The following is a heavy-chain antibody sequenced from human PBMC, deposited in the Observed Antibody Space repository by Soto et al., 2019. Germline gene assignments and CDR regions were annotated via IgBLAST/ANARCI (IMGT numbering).Heavy chain of an antibody. CDR2: ISYIGST. Sequence: PSETLSLTCSVSGGSISGFSWSWVRQPPGKALEWIGHISYIGSTNYNPSLQSRVTISVDTSKNQFSLKLSSVTAADTAVYYCTRVARFRIKPWLTYWGQGTLVTV. J-gene: IGHJ4*02. D-gene: IGHD6-19*01. CDR1: GGSISGFS. V-gene: IGHV4-59*01. CDR3: TRVARFRIKPWLTY.